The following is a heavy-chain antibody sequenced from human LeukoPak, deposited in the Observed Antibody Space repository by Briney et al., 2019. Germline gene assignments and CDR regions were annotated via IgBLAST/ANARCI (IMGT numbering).Heavy chain of an antibody. V-gene: IGHV1-69*01. CDR1: GGTFSSYA. D-gene: IGHD3-10*01. J-gene: IGHJ6*04. CDR3: ARGGGSGSQFYYYYGMDV. Sequence: SVKVSCKASGGTFSSYAISWVRQAPGQGLEWMGGIIPIFGTANYAQKFQGRVTITADESTSTAYMELSSLRSEDTAVYYCARGGGSGSQFYYYYGMDVWGKGSTVTVSS. CDR2: IIPIFGTA.